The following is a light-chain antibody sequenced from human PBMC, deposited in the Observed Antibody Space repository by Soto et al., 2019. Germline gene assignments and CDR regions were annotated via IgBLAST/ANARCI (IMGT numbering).Light chain of an antibody. CDR2: AAS. CDR1: QVISNW. Sequence: DIQMTQSPSSVSAPVGDRVTITCRASQVISNWLVWYQQKPGKAPKLLIYAASSLQSGVPSRFSGSGSGTDFTLTINSLQPEDFATYYCQQADSFPTFGGGTKVDIK. J-gene: IGKJ4*01. V-gene: IGKV1D-12*01. CDR3: QQADSFPT.